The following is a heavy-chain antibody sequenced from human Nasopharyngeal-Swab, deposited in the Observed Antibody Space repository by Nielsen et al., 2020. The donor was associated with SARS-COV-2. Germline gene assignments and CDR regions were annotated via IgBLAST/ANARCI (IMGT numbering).Heavy chain of an antibody. Sequence: GGSLRLSCAASGFTYDDYTMHWVRQAPGKGIEWVSDINWNSGRKGYADSVKGRFTISRDNAKNSLYLLVNSLRSEDTALYYCARGTADYSNPSFDYWGQGTLVTVPS. CDR3: ARGTADYSNPSFDY. CDR2: INWNSGRK. CDR1: GFTYDDYT. V-gene: IGHV3-9*01. J-gene: IGHJ4*02. D-gene: IGHD4-11*01.